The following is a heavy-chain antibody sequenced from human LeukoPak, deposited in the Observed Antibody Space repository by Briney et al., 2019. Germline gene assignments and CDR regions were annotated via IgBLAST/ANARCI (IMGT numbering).Heavy chain of an antibody. V-gene: IGHV1-18*01. Sequence: ASVKVSCKASGYTFTSYGISWVRQAPGQGLEWMGWISAYNGNTNYAQKLQGRVTMTTDTSTSTAYMELRSLRSDDTAVYYCARVRYCGGDCYSGFDYWGQGTLVTASS. CDR1: GYTFTSYG. CDR3: ARVRYCGGDCYSGFDY. J-gene: IGHJ4*02. D-gene: IGHD2-21*02. CDR2: ISAYNGNT.